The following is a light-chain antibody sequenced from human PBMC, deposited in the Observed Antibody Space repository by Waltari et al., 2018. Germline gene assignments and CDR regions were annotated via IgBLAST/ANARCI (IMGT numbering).Light chain of an antibody. V-gene: IGLV2-23*01. Sequence: QSALTQPASVSGSPGQSITISCTGSSNDLGTYNLVPWYQQHPGKAPKLMIYEGTERPSGVSNRFSGSKSGNTASLTISGLQAEDEADYHCCSYAGSTTFLYVFGTGTKVTVL. CDR3: CSYAGSTTFLYV. CDR1: SNDLGTYNL. J-gene: IGLJ1*01. CDR2: EGT.